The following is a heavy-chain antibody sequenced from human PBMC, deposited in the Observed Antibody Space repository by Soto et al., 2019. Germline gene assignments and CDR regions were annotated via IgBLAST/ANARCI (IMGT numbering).Heavy chain of an antibody. D-gene: IGHD6-6*01. J-gene: IGHJ6*03. CDR3: ARLSQLVRWIYYYYYMDV. CDR1: GGSISSSSYY. V-gene: IGHV4-39*01. Sequence: SETLSLTCTVSGGSISSSSYYWGWIRQPPGKGLEWIGSIYYSGSTYYNPSLKSRVTISVDTSKNQFSLKLSSVTAADTAAYYCARLSQLVRWIYYYYYMDVWGKGTTVTVSS. CDR2: IYYSGST.